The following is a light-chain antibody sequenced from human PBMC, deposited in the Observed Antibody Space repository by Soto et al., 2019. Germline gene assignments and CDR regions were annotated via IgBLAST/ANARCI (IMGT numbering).Light chain of an antibody. V-gene: IGLV3-1*01. J-gene: IGLJ1*01. CDR3: QAWDNSTEV. CDR1: KLGDKY. Sequence: SYELTQPPSVSVSPGQTASITCSGDKLGDKYACWYQQKPGQSPVLVIYQDSKRPSGIPERFSGSNSGNTATLTISGTQAMDEADYYCQAWDNSTEVFGTGTKLTVL. CDR2: QDS.